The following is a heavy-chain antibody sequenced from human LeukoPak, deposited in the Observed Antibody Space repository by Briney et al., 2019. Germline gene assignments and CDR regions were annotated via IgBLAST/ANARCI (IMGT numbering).Heavy chain of an antibody. CDR3: ARQGLIDGGRYGMDV. Sequence: ASVKVSCKASGYSFNSHGISWVRQAPGQGLQWMGWIYSYNGDKEYAQRFQGRITMATDPSTNVAYMELRSLRSDDTAVYYCARQGLIDGGRYGMDVWGQGTTVTVSS. V-gene: IGHV1-18*04. CDR2: IYSYNGDK. CDR1: GYSFNSHG. J-gene: IGHJ6*02. D-gene: IGHD2-15*01.